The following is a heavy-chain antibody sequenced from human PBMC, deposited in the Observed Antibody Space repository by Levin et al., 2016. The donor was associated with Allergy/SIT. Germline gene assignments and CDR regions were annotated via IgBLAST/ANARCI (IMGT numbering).Heavy chain of an antibody. CDR1: GGSISSSNW. V-gene: IGHV4-4*02. CDR3: ARVVWSGYYLRAAIDY. CDR2: IYHSGST. J-gene: IGHJ4*02. Sequence: SETLSLTCAVSGGSISSSNWWSWVRQPPGKGLEWIGEIYHSGSTNYNPSLKSRVTISVDKSKNQFSLKLSSVTAADTAVYYCARVVWSGYYLRAAIDYWGQGTLVTVSS. D-gene: IGHD3-3*01.